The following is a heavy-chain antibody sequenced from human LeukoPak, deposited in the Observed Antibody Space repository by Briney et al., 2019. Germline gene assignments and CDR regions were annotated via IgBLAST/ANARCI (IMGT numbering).Heavy chain of an antibody. D-gene: IGHD3-22*01. Sequence: SETLSLTCTVSVGSISSYYWSWIRQPAGKGLEWIGRIYTSGSTNYNPSLKSRVTMSVDTSKNQFSLKLNSVTAADTAVYYCARDGNEYYYDSSGYSTWGQGTLVTVSS. J-gene: IGHJ4*02. CDR3: ARDGNEYYYDSSGYST. V-gene: IGHV4-4*07. CDR2: IYTSGST. CDR1: VGSISSYY.